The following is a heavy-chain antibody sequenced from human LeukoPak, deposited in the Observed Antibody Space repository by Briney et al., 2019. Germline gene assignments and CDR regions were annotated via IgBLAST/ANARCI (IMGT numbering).Heavy chain of an antibody. D-gene: IGHD1-1*01. Sequence: SETLSLTCTVSGGSISSYYWSWIRQPPGKGLEWIGYIYYSGSTNYNPSLKSRVTISVDTSKNQFSLKLSSVTAADTAVYYCARYSATGNYFDYWGQGTLVTVSS. J-gene: IGHJ4*02. CDR3: ARYSATGNYFDY. V-gene: IGHV4-59*01. CDR2: IYYSGST. CDR1: GGSISSYY.